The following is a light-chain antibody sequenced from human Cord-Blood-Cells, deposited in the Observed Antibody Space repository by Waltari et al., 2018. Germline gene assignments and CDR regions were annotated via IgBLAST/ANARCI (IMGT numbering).Light chain of an antibody. V-gene: IGLV1-44*01. J-gene: IGLJ7*01. Sequence: QSVLTQPPSASGTPGQRVTISCSGSSSNIGSNTVNWYQQLPGTAPKLLIYSNNQRPSGVPDRFSGSKAGTSASLAISGLQSTDEADYYCAAWADSLNGAVFGGGTQLTVL. CDR2: SNN. CDR1: SSNIGSNT. CDR3: AAWADSLNGAV.